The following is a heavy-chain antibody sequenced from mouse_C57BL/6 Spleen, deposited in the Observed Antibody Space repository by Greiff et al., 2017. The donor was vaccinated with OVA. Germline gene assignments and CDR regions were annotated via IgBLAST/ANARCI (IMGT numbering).Heavy chain of an antibody. D-gene: IGHD2-3*01. V-gene: IGHV1-15*01. J-gene: IGHJ4*01. CDR3: TRWLLPLYAMDY. CDR2: IDPETGGT. CDR1: GYTFTDYE. Sequence: VQRVESGAELVRPGASVTLSCKASGYTFTDYEMHWVKQTPVHGLEWIGAIDPETGGTAYNQKFKGKAILTADKSSSTAYMELRSLTSEDSAVYYCTRWLLPLYAMDYWGQGTSVTVSS.